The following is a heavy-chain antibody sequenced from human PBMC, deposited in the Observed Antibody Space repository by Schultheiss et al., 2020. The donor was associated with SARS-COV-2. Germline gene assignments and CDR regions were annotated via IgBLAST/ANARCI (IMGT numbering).Heavy chain of an antibody. J-gene: IGHJ3*02. Sequence: SVKVSCKASGGTFSSYAISWVRQAPGQGLEWMGGIIPIFGTANYAQKFQGRVTITADESTSTAYMELSSLRSEDTAVYYCARGYCSGGNCYSDAFDIWGQGTMVTVSS. V-gene: IGHV1-69*13. CDR3: ARGYCSGGNCYSDAFDI. CDR2: IIPIFGTA. CDR1: GGTFSSYA. D-gene: IGHD2-15*01.